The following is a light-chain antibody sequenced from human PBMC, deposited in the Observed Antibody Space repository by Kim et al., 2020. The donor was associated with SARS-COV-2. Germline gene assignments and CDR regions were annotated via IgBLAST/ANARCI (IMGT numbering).Light chain of an antibody. J-gene: IGLJ2*01. CDR3: CSYAGSYTFEVV. CDR1: SSDVGGYNY. Sequence: QSALTQPRSVSGSPGQSVTISCTGTSSDVGGYNYVSWYQQHPGKAPKVMIYDVSKRPSGVPDRFSGSKSGNTASLTISGLQAEDEADYYCCSYAGSYTFEVVFGGGTQLTVL. CDR2: DVS. V-gene: IGLV2-11*01.